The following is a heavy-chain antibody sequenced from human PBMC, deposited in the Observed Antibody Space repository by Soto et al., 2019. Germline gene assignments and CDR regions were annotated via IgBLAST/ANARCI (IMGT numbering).Heavy chain of an antibody. CDR1: GYTFTGYY. V-gene: IGHV1-2*04. Sequence: QVQLVQSGAEVKKPGASVKVSCKASGYTFTGYYMHWVRQAPGQGLEWMGWINPNSGGTNYAQKFQGWVTMTRDTXIXXAYMELSRLRSDDTAVYYCARGLRYYGSGMNGMDVWGQGTTVTVSS. CDR2: INPNSGGT. D-gene: IGHD3-10*01. CDR3: ARGLRYYGSGMNGMDV. J-gene: IGHJ6*02.